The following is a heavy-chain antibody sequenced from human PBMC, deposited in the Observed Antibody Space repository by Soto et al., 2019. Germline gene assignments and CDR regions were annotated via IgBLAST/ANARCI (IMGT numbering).Heavy chain of an antibody. CDR2: ISGSGTYT. Sequence: GGSLRLSCAASGFTFSSYAMSWVRQAPGKGLAWVSAISGSGTYTYYADSVKGRFTISRDQSTKTLYLQMDSLRAEDTAVYYCAKDSLSTPRDFDSWGQGTLVTVSS. V-gene: IGHV3-23*01. CDR3: AKDSLSTPRDFDS. CDR1: GFTFSSYA. D-gene: IGHD4-4*01. J-gene: IGHJ4*02.